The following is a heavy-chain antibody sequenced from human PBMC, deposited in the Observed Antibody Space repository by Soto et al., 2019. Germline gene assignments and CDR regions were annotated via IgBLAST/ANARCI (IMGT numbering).Heavy chain of an antibody. D-gene: IGHD3-10*01. CDR3: AKDHYGSAIYGMDV. Sequence: EVQLVESGGGLVQPGRSLRLSCAASGFRFEDYAMHWVRQAPGKGLEWVSGIAWNSDIIGYAESVKGRFTISRDNGKDFLYLQRNSLRPEDTALYYCAKDHYGSAIYGMDVCGQWTTVTVSS. V-gene: IGHV3-9*01. J-gene: IGHJ6*02. CDR2: IAWNSDII. CDR1: GFRFEDYA.